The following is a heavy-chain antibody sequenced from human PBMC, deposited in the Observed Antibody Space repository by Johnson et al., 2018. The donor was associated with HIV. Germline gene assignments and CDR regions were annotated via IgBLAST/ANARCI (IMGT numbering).Heavy chain of an antibody. D-gene: IGHD4-23*01. J-gene: IGHJ3*02. V-gene: IGHV3-15*01. Sequence: VQLVESGGGLVQPGGSLRLSCAASGFTFSNAWMSWVRQAPGKGLEWVGRIKSKTDGGTTDYAAPVKGRFTISRDDSKNTLDLQINSLKTEDTAVYYCTTNSLTTVVTGHAFDIWGQGTMVTVSS. CDR2: IKSKTDGGTT. CDR1: GFTFSNAW. CDR3: TTNSLTTVVTGHAFDI.